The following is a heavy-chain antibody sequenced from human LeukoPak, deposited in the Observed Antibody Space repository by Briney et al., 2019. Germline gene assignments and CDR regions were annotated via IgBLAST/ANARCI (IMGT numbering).Heavy chain of an antibody. Sequence: GGSLRVSCAASGFTFISYAMSWVRQAPGKGLEWVSAISGSGGSTYYADSVKGRFTISRDNSKNTLYLQMNSLRAEDTAVYYCAKEPPYIAVAGTCFDYWGQGTLVTVSS. V-gene: IGHV3-23*01. CDR2: ISGSGGST. D-gene: IGHD6-19*01. CDR1: GFTFISYA. J-gene: IGHJ4*02. CDR3: AKEPPYIAVAGTCFDY.